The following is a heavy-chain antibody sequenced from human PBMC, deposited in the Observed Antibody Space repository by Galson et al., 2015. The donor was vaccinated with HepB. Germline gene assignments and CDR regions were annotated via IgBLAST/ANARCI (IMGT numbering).Heavy chain of an antibody. V-gene: IGHV1-8*01. J-gene: IGHJ6*02. CDR3: ARGGCSSTSCYPTYYYYGMDF. CDR1: GYTFTSYD. D-gene: IGHD2-2*01. CDR2: MNPNSGNT. Sequence: SVKVSCKASGYTFTSYDINWVRQATGQGLEWMGWMNPNSGNTGYAQKFQGRFTMTRNTSISTAYMELSSLRSEDTAVYYCARGGCSSTSCYPTYYYYGMDFSGQGTTVTVSS.